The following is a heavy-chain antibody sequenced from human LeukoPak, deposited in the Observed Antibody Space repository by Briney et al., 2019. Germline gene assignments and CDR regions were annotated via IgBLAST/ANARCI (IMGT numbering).Heavy chain of an antibody. CDR2: ISSNGGST. CDR1: GFTFSSYA. CDR3: AGAQGDGPWQYYYGMDV. Sequence: GGSLRLSCSASGFTFSSYAMHWVRQAPEKGLEYVSAISSNGGSTYYADSVKGRFTISRDNSKNTLYLQMSSLRAEDTAVYYCAGAQGDGPWQYYYGMDVWGKGTTVTVSS. V-gene: IGHV3-64D*06. D-gene: IGHD2-8*01. J-gene: IGHJ6*04.